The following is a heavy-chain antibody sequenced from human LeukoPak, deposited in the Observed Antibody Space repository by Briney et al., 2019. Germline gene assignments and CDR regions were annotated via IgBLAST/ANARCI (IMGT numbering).Heavy chain of an antibody. J-gene: IGHJ4*02. Sequence: SSEPLSLTCTASGASISSSSYYWDWIRQSPVKGLARIGSIFYSGRTYYNPPLQSRVTTSVDTSKNQFSLKLSSVTAADTAVYYCASKLGARTKYYFDYWGQGTLVTVSS. CDR3: ASKLGARTKYYFDY. CDR1: GASISSSSYY. D-gene: IGHD6-6*01. CDR2: IFYSGRT. V-gene: IGHV4-39*01.